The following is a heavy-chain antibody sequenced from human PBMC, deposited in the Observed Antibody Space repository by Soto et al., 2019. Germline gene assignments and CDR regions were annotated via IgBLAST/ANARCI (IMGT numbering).Heavy chain of an antibody. CDR1: GFSFSSHS. CDR2: IGSSGGHI. D-gene: IGHD4-17*01. CDR3: ARYGGFGKYYFDY. V-gene: IGHV3-21*01. Sequence: EVQLVESGGGLVKPGGSLRLSCVASGFSFSSHSINWVRQAPGKGLEWISSIGSSGGHIYYADSVKGRFTISRDNAKNSVYPQMNSLRAEDTAVYYCARYGGFGKYYFDYWGQGTLVTVTS. J-gene: IGHJ4*02.